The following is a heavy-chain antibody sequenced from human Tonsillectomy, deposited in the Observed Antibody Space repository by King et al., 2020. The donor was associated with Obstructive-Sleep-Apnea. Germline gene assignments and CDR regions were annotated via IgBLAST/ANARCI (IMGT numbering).Heavy chain of an antibody. J-gene: IGHJ4*02. CDR1: GFSFTYYA. CDR2: IGYDGSNK. CDR3: AKDKDSIAY. D-gene: IGHD6-13*01. Sequence: HVQLVESGGGVVQPGGSLRLSCAASGFSFTYYAMHWVRQAPGKGLEWVTFIGYDGSNKYYADSVKGRFTISRDNSKKTLYLQMNNLRAEDTAVYYCAKDKDSIAYWGQGTLVTVSS. V-gene: IGHV3-30*02.